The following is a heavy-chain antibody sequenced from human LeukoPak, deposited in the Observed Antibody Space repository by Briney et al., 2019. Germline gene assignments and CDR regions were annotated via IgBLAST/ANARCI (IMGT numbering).Heavy chain of an antibody. CDR1: GYTFTGYY. CDR2: INPNSGGT. Sequence: GESLKISCKASGYTFTGYYMHWVRQAPGQGLEWMGWINPNSGGTNYAQKFQGRVTMTRDTSISTAYMELSRLRSDDTAVYYCARGGYYDSSGYYVDYWGQGTLVTVSS. D-gene: IGHD3-22*01. J-gene: IGHJ4*02. V-gene: IGHV1-2*02. CDR3: ARGGYYDSSGYYVDY.